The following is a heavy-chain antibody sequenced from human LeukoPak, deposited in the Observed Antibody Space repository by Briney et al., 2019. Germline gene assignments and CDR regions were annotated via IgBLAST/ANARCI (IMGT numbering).Heavy chain of an antibody. CDR3: ARQTVRWYYYDSSGYRTLDY. CDR2: GDYSGGT. Sequence: SETLSLTCTVSGDTFTSVTDYWAWIRQPPGKGLEWIASGDYSGGTYYNPSLESRVAISVDTSKNQFSLKLSSVTAADTAVYYCARQTVRWYYYDSSGYRTLDYWGQGTLVTVSS. D-gene: IGHD3-22*01. J-gene: IGHJ4*02. CDR1: GDTFTSVTDY. V-gene: IGHV4-39*07.